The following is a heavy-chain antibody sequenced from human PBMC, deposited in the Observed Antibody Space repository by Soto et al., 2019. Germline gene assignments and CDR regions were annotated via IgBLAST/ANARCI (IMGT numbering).Heavy chain of an antibody. CDR1: GGSISSYY. V-gene: IGHV4-59*01. CDR2: IYYSGST. J-gene: IGHJ6*02. Sequence: LSLTCTVSGGSISSYYWSWIRQPPGKGLEWIGYIYYSGSTNYNPSLKSRVTISVDTSKNQFSLKLSSVTAADTAVYYCARGMGQYYYYYGTDVWGRGTTVTVSS. D-gene: IGHD2-8*01. CDR3: ARGMGQYYYYYGTDV.